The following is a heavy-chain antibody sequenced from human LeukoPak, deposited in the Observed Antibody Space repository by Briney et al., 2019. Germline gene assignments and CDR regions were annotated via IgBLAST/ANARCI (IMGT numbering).Heavy chain of an antibody. CDR1: GGSISSGGYS. Sequence: SETLSLTCAVSGGSISSGGYSWSWIRQPPGKGLEWIGEINHSGSTNYNPSLKSRVTISVDTSKNQFSLKLSSVTAADTAVYYCARVNGYSSSWYEFDYWGQGTLVTVSS. CDR2: INHSGST. V-gene: IGHV4-34*01. J-gene: IGHJ4*02. CDR3: ARVNGYSSSWYEFDY. D-gene: IGHD6-13*01.